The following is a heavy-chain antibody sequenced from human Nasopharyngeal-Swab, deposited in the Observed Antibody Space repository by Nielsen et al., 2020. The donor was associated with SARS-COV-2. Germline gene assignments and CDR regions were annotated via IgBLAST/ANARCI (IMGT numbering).Heavy chain of an antibody. D-gene: IGHD5-18*01. V-gene: IGHV3-23*01. Sequence: WIRQPPGKGLEWVSAISGSGGSTYYADSVKGRFTISRDNSKNTLYLQMNSLRAEDTAVYYCAKVSNTAMVSHRFDYWGQGTLVTVSS. CDR2: ISGSGGST. CDR3: AKVSNTAMVSHRFDY. J-gene: IGHJ4*02.